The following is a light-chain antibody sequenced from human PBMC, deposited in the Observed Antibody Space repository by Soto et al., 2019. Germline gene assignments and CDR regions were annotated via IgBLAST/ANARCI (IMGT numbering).Light chain of an antibody. CDR3: QQSFTAPWT. Sequence: DIQMTQSPSSLSASVVDRVTITCRASQGIRNDFGWYQQKPGKAPKRLIYAASSLQSGVPSRFSGSGSVTVFTLTISSLQAGDSAIYYCQQSFTAPWTFGQGTKVDIK. CDR1: QGIRND. CDR2: AAS. J-gene: IGKJ1*01. V-gene: IGKV1-17*01.